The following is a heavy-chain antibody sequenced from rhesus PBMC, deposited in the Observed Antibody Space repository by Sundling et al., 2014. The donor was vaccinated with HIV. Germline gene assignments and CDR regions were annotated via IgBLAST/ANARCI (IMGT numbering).Heavy chain of an antibody. CDR1: GGSISAVYY. V-gene: IGHV4-106*01. CDR3: AMGGTYYSDSGRLDY. J-gene: IGHJ4*01. CDR2: INGNSGTT. D-gene: IGHD3-28*01. Sequence: QVQLQESGPGLVKPSETLSLTCAVSGGSISAVYYWAWIRRPPGKGLEWIGEINGNSGTTNYNPSLESRVTISRDTSKNQFSLKLSSVTAADTAVYYCAMGGTYYSDSGRLDYWGQGVLVTVSS.